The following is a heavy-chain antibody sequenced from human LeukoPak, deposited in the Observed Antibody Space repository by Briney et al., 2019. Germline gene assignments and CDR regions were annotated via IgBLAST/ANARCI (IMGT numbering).Heavy chain of an antibody. D-gene: IGHD3-22*01. Sequence: GGSLRLSCAASGFTFSSYEMNWVRQAPGKGLEWVSYISSSGSTIYYADSVKGRFTISRDNSKNTLYLQMNSLRAEDTAVYYCASYDTSTYYFDYWGQGTLVTVSS. CDR3: ASYDTSTYYFDY. J-gene: IGHJ4*02. CDR2: ISSSGSTI. V-gene: IGHV3-48*03. CDR1: GFTFSSYE.